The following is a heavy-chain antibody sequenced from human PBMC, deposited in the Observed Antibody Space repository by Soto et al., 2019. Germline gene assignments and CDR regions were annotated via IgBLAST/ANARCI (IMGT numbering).Heavy chain of an antibody. CDR2: MNPNSGKT. Sequence: ASVKVSCKASGYTLTSYDINWVRQATGQGLEWMGWMNPNSGKTGYAQKFQGRVAMTRNTSISTAYMELSSLRSEDTAVYYCGSCFYGKADYYYYYMDVWGKGTTVTVSS. D-gene: IGHD4-17*01. CDR3: GSCFYGKADYYYYYMDV. V-gene: IGHV1-8*01. CDR1: GYTLTSYD. J-gene: IGHJ6*03.